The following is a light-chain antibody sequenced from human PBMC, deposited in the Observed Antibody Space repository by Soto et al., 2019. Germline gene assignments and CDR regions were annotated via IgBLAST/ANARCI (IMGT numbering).Light chain of an antibody. CDR1: QSLVYSDGNTY. J-gene: IGKJ1*01. Sequence: DVVLTQTPLSSPVTLGQPASISCRSSQSLVYSDGNTYLSWLQQRPGQPPRLLIYQISNRFSGVPDRFSGSGAGTDFTLKISRVEAADGGVYYCMQCAHFPRTFGQGTKLEI. CDR2: QIS. CDR3: MQCAHFPRT. V-gene: IGKV2-24*01.